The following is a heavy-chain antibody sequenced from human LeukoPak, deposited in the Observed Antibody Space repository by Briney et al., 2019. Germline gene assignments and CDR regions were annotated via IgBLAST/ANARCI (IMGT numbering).Heavy chain of an antibody. CDR3: ARGRWFGELLSPTFDY. J-gene: IGHJ4*02. D-gene: IGHD3-10*01. Sequence: PGGSLRLSCAASGFTFSSYAMRWVRQAPGKGLEWVAVISYDGSNKYYADSVKGRFTISRDNSKNALYLQMNSLRAEDTAVYYCARGRWFGELLSPTFDYWGQGTLVTVSS. V-gene: IGHV3-30*04. CDR1: GFTFSSYA. CDR2: ISYDGSNK.